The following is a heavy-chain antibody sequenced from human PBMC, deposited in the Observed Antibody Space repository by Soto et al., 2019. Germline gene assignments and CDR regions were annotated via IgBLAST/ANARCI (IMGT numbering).Heavy chain of an antibody. V-gene: IGHV3-33*01. CDR1: GFTFSAYG. CDR3: ARDLSKGGYFDY. Sequence: QLQLVESGGGVVQPGTSLRLSCAVSGFTFSAYGMHWVRQAPGTGLEWVALIWRDGSNTYYSDSVKGRFTISRDNSKNTLYLQMNSLRADDTAVYYCARDLSKGGYFDYWGQGTLVTVSS. J-gene: IGHJ4*02. CDR2: IWRDGSNT.